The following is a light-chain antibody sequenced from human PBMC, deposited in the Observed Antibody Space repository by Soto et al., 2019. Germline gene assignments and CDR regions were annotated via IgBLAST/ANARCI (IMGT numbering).Light chain of an antibody. Sequence: DIQMTQSPSSLSASVGDRVTITCQASQDIIKYLNWYQQKPGAAPKLLIYDASILETGVPSRFSGGGSGTHFTLTISDLQPEDVAIYYCQQYDLVPRTFGGGTRVDIK. CDR1: QDIIKY. CDR3: QQYDLVPRT. V-gene: IGKV1-33*01. CDR2: DAS. J-gene: IGKJ4*01.